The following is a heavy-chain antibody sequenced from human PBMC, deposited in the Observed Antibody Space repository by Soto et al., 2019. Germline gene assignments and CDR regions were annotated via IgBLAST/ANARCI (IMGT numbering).Heavy chain of an antibody. V-gene: IGHV3-72*01. CDR3: TVWGSGNDFGAA. CDR2: RKNKADSYTT. J-gene: IGHJ4*02. CDR1: GFTFSDHY. D-gene: IGHD3-10*01. Sequence: EVQLVESGGGLVQPGGSLRLSCAASGFTFSDHYMDWLRQAPGKALEWVGRRKNKADSYTTEYAASVKGRFTIARDGSKNSLFLQMNSLKPEDTAVYYCTVWGSGNDFGAAWGEGILVTFAS.